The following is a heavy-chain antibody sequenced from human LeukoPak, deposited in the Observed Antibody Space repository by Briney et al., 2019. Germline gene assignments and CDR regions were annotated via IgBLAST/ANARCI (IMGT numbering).Heavy chain of an antibody. CDR3: ARATHYDILTGCTDFDY. J-gene: IGHJ4*02. CDR2: ISSYTSYT. Sequence: PGGSLRLSCAASGFTFSDYYMSWIRQAPGKGLEWVSYISSYTSYTNYADSVKGRFTISRDSAKNSLYLQMDSLRAEDTAVYYCARATHYDILTGCTDFDYWGQGTLVTVPS. V-gene: IGHV3-11*06. CDR1: GFTFSDYY. D-gene: IGHD3-9*01.